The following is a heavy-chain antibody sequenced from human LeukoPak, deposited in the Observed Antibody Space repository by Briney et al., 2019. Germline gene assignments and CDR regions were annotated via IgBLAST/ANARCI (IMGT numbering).Heavy chain of an antibody. CDR2: INPNSGGT. V-gene: IGHV1-2*02. Sequence: GASVKVSRKASGYTFTGYYMHWVRQAPGQGLEWMGWINPNSGGTNYAQKFQGRVTMTRDTSISTAYMELSRLRSDDTAVYYCARTFGVALGWFDPWGQGTLVTVSS. D-gene: IGHD3-3*01. J-gene: IGHJ5*02. CDR1: GYTFTGYY. CDR3: ARTFGVALGWFDP.